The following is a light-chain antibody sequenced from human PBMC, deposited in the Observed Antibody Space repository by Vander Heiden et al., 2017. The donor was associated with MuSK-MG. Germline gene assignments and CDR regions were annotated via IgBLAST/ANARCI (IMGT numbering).Light chain of an antibody. Sequence: QSVLSQPASVSGSPGQSITVSCTGSSSDVGHYNYVSWFQQHPGKAPKLMIYNVSYRPSGVSDRSSGSKSGNTASLTISGLQAEDEADYYCSSYTTSSTYVFGTGTKVTVL. CDR3: SSYTTSSTYV. CDR2: NVS. V-gene: IGLV2-14*01. J-gene: IGLJ1*01. CDR1: SSDVGHYNY.